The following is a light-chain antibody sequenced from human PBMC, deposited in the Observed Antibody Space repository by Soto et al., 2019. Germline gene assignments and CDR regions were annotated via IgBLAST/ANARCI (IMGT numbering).Light chain of an antibody. CDR3: QQYGRSGT. Sequence: EIVLTQSPGTLSLSAGERAPLSCRASQTIDNIHFGWYQQKPGQAPRLLIYAISNRATGVPDRFSGSGSGTDFTLTISRLEPEDFAVYYCQQYGRSGTLGQGTKVDIK. CDR1: QTIDNIH. CDR2: AIS. V-gene: IGKV3-20*01. J-gene: IGKJ1*01.